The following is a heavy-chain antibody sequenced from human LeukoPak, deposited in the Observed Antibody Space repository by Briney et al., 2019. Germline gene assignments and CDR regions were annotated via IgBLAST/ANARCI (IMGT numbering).Heavy chain of an antibody. J-gene: IGHJ4*02. D-gene: IGHD1-1*01. CDR1: GGSINSYY. V-gene: IGHV4-59*12. Sequence: SETLSLTCTVSGGSINSYYWSWIRQPPGKGPEWIGYIYDSGSTNYNPSLKSRVTISIDTSRNHFSLKLSSVTAADTAVYYCARSDSTTFGLDYWGQGSLVTVSS. CDR2: IYDSGST. CDR3: ARSDSTTFGLDY.